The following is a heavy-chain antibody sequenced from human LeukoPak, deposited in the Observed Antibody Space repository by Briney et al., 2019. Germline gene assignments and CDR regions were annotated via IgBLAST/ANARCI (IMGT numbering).Heavy chain of an antibody. CDR1: GGSISSSNW. J-gene: IGHJ4*02. Sequence: SGTLSLTCAVSGGSISSSNWWSWVRQPPGKGLEWIGEINHSGSTNYNPSLKSRVTISVDTSKNQFSLKLSSVTAADTAVYYCARGRSRRYYDSSGNNFDYWGQGTLVTVSS. CDR3: ARGRSRRYYDSSGNNFDY. CDR2: INHSGST. D-gene: IGHD3-22*01. V-gene: IGHV4-4*02.